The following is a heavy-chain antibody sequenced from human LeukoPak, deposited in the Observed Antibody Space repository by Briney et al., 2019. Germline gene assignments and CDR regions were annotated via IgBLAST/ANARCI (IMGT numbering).Heavy chain of an antibody. CDR2: INPNSGGT. Sequence: ASVKVSCKASGYTFTGYYMHWVRQAPGQGLEWMGWINPNSGGTNYAQKFQGRVTMTRDTSITAAYMEPSRLRSDDTAVYYCARGFVYCGGDCYQSERAFDIWGQGTMVTVSS. CDR1: GYTFTGYY. V-gene: IGHV1-2*02. CDR3: ARGFVYCGGDCYQSERAFDI. J-gene: IGHJ3*02. D-gene: IGHD2-21*01.